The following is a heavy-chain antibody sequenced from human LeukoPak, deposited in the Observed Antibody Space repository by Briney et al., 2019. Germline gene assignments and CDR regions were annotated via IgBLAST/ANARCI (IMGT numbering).Heavy chain of an antibody. V-gene: IGHV4-39*01. CDR3: ATSGGSGWYLGY. CDR2: IYYSGST. Sequence: KPSETLSLTCTVSGGSISSSSYYWGWIRQPPGKGLEWIGSIYYSGSTYYNPSLKSRVTISVDTSKNQFSLKLSSVTAADTAVYYCATSGGSGWYLGYWGQGTLVTVSS. J-gene: IGHJ4*02. D-gene: IGHD6-19*01. CDR1: GGSISSSSYY.